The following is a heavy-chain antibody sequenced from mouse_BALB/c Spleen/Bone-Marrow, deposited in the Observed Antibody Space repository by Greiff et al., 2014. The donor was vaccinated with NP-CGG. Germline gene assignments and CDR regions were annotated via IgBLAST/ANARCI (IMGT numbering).Heavy chain of an antibody. J-gene: IGHJ2*01. Sequence: VQLQQSGAELVKPGASVKLSCKASGYTFTSYWMHWVKQRPGQGLEWIGEINPSNGRTNCNEKFKSKATLTVDKSSSTAYMQLSSLTSEDSAVYYCARWGFDYWGQGTTLTVSS. CDR1: GYTFTSYW. V-gene: IGHV1S81*02. CDR3: ARWGFDY. CDR2: INPSNGRT.